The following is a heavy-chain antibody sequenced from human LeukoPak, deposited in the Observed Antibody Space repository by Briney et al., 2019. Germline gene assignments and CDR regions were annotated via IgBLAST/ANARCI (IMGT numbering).Heavy chain of an antibody. Sequence: SETLSLTCTVSSGSISASSFYWGWIRQPPGKGLDWIGSIYYSGNTYYNPSLKSRVTISVDTSKNQFSLKLSSVTAADTAVYYCARDLWYYDFWSGLDYWGQGTLVTVSS. CDR3: ARDLWYYDFWSGLDY. CDR1: SGSISASSFY. CDR2: IYYSGNT. D-gene: IGHD3-3*01. V-gene: IGHV4-39*02. J-gene: IGHJ4*02.